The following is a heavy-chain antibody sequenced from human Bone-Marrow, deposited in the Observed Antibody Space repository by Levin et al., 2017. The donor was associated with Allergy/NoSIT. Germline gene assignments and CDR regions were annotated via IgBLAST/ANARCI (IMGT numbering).Heavy chain of an antibody. V-gene: IGHV1-18*01. CDR3: AREVDPTKGYCYRSGGQFGH. D-gene: IGHD3-10*01. CDR1: GYTFSSYG. J-gene: IGHJ4*02. Sequence: GESLKISCQAFGYTFSSYGMSWVRQAPGQGLEWVGWVSGYNGNINYRQNFQGRVTMTTDKSTRTAYMELRRLTSDDTAVYYCAREVDPTKGYCYRSGGQFGHWGQGTLVTVSS. CDR2: VSGYNGNI.